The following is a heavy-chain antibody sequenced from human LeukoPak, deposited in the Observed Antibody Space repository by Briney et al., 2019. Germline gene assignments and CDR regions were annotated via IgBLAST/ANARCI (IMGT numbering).Heavy chain of an antibody. CDR2: IRFDGGNK. Sequence: AGGSLRLSCAASGIIFSNYWMHWVRQAPGKGLEWVAFIRFDGGNKYYADSVKGRFTISRDNSKNTLYLQMNSLRAEDTAVYYCAKDQSYSSGWYGPFDYWGQGTLVTVSS. V-gene: IGHV3-30*02. J-gene: IGHJ4*02. D-gene: IGHD6-19*01. CDR1: GIIFSNYW. CDR3: AKDQSYSSGWYGPFDY.